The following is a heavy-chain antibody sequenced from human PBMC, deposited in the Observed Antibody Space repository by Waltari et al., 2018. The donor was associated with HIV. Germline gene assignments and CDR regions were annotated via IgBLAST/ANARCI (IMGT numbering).Heavy chain of an antibody. CDR2: VIPIFGSP. V-gene: IGHV1-69*01. D-gene: IGHD3-3*01. CDR1: GGSFSNYA. J-gene: IGHJ6*02. CDR3: ATGDGRNFGVVREYYHYGMDV. Sequence: QVQIVQAGAEVKKPGSSLQVSCEASGGSFSNYAVRWVRQVRGQGLEWLGGVIPIFGSPDYSQKFHGRLTIVADESINTAYMELSSLTSEDTAVYYCATGDGRNFGVVREYYHYGMDVWGQGTTVTVSS.